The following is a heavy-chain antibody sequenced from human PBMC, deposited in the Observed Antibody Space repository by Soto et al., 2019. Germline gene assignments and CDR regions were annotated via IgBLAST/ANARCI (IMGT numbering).Heavy chain of an antibody. V-gene: IGHV3-9*01. CDR2: INWNSGTT. D-gene: IGHD3-10*01. J-gene: IGHJ6*02. CDR1: GFSFDDFA. CDR3: AKDRELVFGGGMDV. Sequence: EVQLVESGGDLVRPGRSLRLSCAASGFSFDDFAMHWVRQPPGKGLEWVSGINWNSGTTVYADSVKGRFTISRDNAKKSLFLQMTSLRVEDTALYYCAKDRELVFGGGMDVWGQGTTVTVSS.